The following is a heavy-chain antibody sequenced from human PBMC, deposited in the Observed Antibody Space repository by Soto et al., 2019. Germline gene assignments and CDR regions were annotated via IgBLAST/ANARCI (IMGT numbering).Heavy chain of an antibody. CDR2: TTQDGNDK. CDR3: AKEGGLSGSYYISSSYYFDY. V-gene: IGHV3-7*01. Sequence: GGSLRLSCAASGFTFSPYYMSWVRQAPGKGLEWLAMTTQDGNDKHYADSVKGRFTISRDNSKNTLYLQMNSLRAEDTSVYYCAKEGGLSGSYYISSSYYFDYWGQGTLVTVSS. CDR1: GFTFSPYY. J-gene: IGHJ4*02. D-gene: IGHD1-26*01.